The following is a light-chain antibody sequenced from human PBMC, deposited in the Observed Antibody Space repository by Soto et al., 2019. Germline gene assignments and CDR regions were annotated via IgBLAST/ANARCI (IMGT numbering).Light chain of an antibody. Sequence: IVLTQSPGTLSLSPGEGATLSCRASQSLSINYLAWYQQKPCQAPRLLIYAASTRAAGLPDRFSGSGAGTDFTLTISRVEPEDFAVYYCQHYGSSPRTFGQGTKLEVK. CDR2: AAS. V-gene: IGKV3-20*01. J-gene: IGKJ1*01. CDR3: QHYGSSPRT. CDR1: QSLSINY.